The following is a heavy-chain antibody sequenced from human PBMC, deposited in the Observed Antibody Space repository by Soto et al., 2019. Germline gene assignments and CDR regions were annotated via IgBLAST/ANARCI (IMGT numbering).Heavy chain of an antibody. J-gene: IGHJ4*02. CDR3: ARARATIAAAAIFDC. CDR2: VFRTGST. D-gene: IGHD6-13*01. Sequence: QVQLQESGPGLVKPSGTLSLTCAVSGGSSSTSNWWGWVRQPPEKGLEWIGEVFRTGSTNYNPSLGSRLTLSVDKSKTQFSLKLTSVTAADTAVYYCARARATIAAAAIFDCWGQGTLVTVSS. CDR1: GGSSSTSNW. V-gene: IGHV4-4*02.